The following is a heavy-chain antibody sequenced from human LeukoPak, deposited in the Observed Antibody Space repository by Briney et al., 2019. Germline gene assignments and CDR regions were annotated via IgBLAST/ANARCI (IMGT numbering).Heavy chain of an antibody. V-gene: IGHV3-7*01. CDR1: GFTFSNYW. Sequence: GGSLRLSCAASGFTFSNYWMNWVRQAPGKGLEWVANIKQDGSEKYYVDSVKGRFTISRDNAKNSLYLQMNSLRAEDTAVYYCARARFGTAGAGYWGQGTLVTVSS. CDR3: ARARFGTAGAGY. J-gene: IGHJ4*02. CDR2: IKQDGSEK. D-gene: IGHD1-1*01.